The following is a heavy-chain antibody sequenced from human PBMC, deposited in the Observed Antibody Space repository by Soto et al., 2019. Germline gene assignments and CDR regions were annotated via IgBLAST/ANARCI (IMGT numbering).Heavy chain of an antibody. CDR3: ATTSSMIVVVSHFDY. D-gene: IGHD3-22*01. CDR1: GFTFSTYS. Sequence: PGGSLRLSCAASGFTFSTYSMNWVRQAPGKGLEWVSYISGGSSTIYYADSVKGRFTISRDNAKNSLYLQMNSLRAEDTALYYYATTSSMIVVVSHFDYSGQGTLVTVSS. V-gene: IGHV3-48*04. CDR2: ISGGSSTI. J-gene: IGHJ4*02.